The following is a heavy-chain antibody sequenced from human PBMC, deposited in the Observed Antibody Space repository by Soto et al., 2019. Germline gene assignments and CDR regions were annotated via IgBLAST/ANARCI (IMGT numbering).Heavy chain of an antibody. V-gene: IGHV1-18*01. CDR3: AREGYYSGSGTYSPPRYYGMDV. J-gene: IGHJ6*02. D-gene: IGHD3-10*01. Sequence: QVQLVQSGAEVRKPGASVKVSCKASGYTFSNYGLSWVRQAPGQGLEWMGWISDYNGNTHYAQKFQGRLIMTTDTYTRTSYVELRSLTSDATAVYFCAREGYYSGSGTYSPPRYYGMDVWGQGTTVTVSS. CDR2: ISDYNGNT. CDR1: GYTFSNYG.